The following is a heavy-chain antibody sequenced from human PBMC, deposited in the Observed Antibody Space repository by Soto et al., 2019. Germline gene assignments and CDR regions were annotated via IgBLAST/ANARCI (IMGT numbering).Heavy chain of an antibody. J-gene: IGHJ4*02. CDR1: GFTFSSYG. Sequence: GGSLRLSCAASGFTFSSYGMHWVRQAPGKGLEWVAVISYDGSNKYYADSVKGRFTISRGNSKNTLYLQMNSLRAEDTAVYYCPKGHSSGYYALDYWGQGTLVTVYS. CDR3: PKGHSSGYYALDY. D-gene: IGHD3-22*01. CDR2: ISYDGSNK. V-gene: IGHV3-30*18.